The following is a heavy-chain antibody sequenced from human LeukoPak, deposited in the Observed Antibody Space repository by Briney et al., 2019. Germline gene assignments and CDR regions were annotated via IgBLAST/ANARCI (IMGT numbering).Heavy chain of an antibody. D-gene: IGHD1-26*01. CDR3: ASSAASGSDAFDI. Sequence: ASVKVCFKASGYTFTSYGISWMRQAHGQGLEWMGWTSAYNGNTNYAQKLQGRVTMTTDTSTSTAYMELRSLRSDDTAVYYCASSAASGSDAFDIWGQGAMVTVSS. J-gene: IGHJ3*02. CDR1: GYTFTSYG. CDR2: TSAYNGNT. V-gene: IGHV1-18*01.